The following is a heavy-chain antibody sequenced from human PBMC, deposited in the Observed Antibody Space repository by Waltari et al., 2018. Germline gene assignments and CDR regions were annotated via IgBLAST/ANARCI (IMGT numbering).Heavy chain of an antibody. Sequence: QVQLVASGGGVVKPGRSLRLSCAASGFTFSSYGMHWVSQAPGKGLEWVAIIWFDGSNKYYEDYVKGRFTISRDNFKNTLYLQMNSLRAEDTAVYYCARGKGGYYYYMDGWGKGTTVTVSS. CDR3: ARGKGGYYYYMDG. CDR1: GFTFSSYG. J-gene: IGHJ6*03. D-gene: IGHD3-16*01. V-gene: IGHV3-33*01. CDR2: IWFDGSNK.